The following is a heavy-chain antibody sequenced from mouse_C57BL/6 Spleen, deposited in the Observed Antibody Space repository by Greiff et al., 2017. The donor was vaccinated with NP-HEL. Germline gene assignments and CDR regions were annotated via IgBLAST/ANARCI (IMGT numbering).Heavy chain of an antibody. CDR1: GFSLTSYG. CDR3: AKSHLTGTYYAMDY. Sequence: VQLKQSGPGLVQPSQSLSITCTVSGFSLTSYGVHWVRQSPGKGLEWLGVIWRGGSTDYNAAFMSRLSITKDNSKSQVFFKMNSLQADDTAIYYCAKSHLTGTYYAMDYWGQGTSVTVSS. J-gene: IGHJ4*01. V-gene: IGHV2-5*01. CDR2: IWRGGST. D-gene: IGHD4-1*01.